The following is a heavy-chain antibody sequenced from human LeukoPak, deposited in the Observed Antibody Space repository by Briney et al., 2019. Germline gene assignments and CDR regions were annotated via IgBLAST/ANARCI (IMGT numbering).Heavy chain of an antibody. CDR2: ISAYNGNT. Sequence: ASVKVSCKASGYTFTSYGISWVRQAPGQGLEWMGWISAYNGNTNYAQKLQGRVTMTTDTSTSTAYMELRILRSDDTAVYYCARGPFGRFLECYYFDYWGQGTLVTVSS. CDR1: GYTFTSYG. V-gene: IGHV1-18*01. J-gene: IGHJ4*02. CDR3: ARGPFGRFLECYYFDY. D-gene: IGHD3-3*01.